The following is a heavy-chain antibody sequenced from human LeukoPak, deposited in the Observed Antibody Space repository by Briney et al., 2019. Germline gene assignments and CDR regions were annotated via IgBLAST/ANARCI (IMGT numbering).Heavy chain of an antibody. V-gene: IGHV3-9*01. J-gene: IGHJ3*02. CDR3: AKVWQNAFDI. CDR1: GFTFDAYA. CDR2: ISRNSASI. Sequence: GRSLRLSCAASGFTFDAYAMHWVRQPPGKDLEWVSRISRNSASIGYADSVRGRFTISRDNAKNSLYLQMNSLRPEDTALYYCAKVWQNAFDIWGQGTMVTVSS.